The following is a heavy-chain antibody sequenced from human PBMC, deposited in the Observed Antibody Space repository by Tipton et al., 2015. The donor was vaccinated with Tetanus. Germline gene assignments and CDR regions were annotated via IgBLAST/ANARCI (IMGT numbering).Heavy chain of an antibody. V-gene: IGHV4-30-2*01. J-gene: IGHJ4*02. D-gene: IGHD5-12*01. CDR1: GGLITTGGYS. CDR3: VRGRGLGAYSFGFEY. Sequence: GLVKPSETLSLTCNVSGGLITTGGYSWGWIRQPPGQGLEWLGYIYQTDSTYYNPSVRSRLTLSIQRSKNQVSLRLSSVTAADTAVYYCVRGRGLGAYSFGFEYWGQGALVTVSS. CDR2: IYQTDST.